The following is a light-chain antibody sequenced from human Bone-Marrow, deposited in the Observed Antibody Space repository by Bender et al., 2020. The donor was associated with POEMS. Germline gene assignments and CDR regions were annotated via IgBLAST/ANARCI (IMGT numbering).Light chain of an antibody. Sequence: QSVLTQPPSASGTPGQRVTISCSGTTSNIGSKYVYWYQILPATAPKLLIYRNDQRPSGVPDRFSGSKSGTSASPAISGLQSEDAADYYCAVWDDSLNGWVFGGGTKLTVL. CDR3: AVWDDSLNGWV. CDR2: RND. J-gene: IGLJ3*02. V-gene: IGLV1-47*01. CDR1: TSNIGSKY.